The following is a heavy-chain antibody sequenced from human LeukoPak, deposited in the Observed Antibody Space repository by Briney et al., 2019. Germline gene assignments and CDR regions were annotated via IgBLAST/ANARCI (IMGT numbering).Heavy chain of an antibody. CDR3: ARPGLCGSGALYMDV. D-gene: IGHD3-10*01. J-gene: IGHJ6*03. CDR1: GFTFSSYW. CDR2: IKQDGSEK. V-gene: IGHV3-7*01. Sequence: GGSLRLSCAASGFTFSSYWMSWFRQAPGKGLEWVANIKQDGSEKYYVDSVKGRFTISRDNAKNSLYLQMNSLRAVDTAVYYCARPGLCGSGALYMDVWGKGTTVTVSS.